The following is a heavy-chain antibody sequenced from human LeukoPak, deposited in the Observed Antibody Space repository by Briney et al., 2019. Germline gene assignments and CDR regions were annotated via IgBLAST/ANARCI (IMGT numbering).Heavy chain of an antibody. CDR2: IWYDGSNK. V-gene: IGHV3-33*01. CDR1: GFTFSSYG. Sequence: GGSLGLSCAASGFTFSSYGMHWVRQAPGKGLEWVAVIWYDGSNKYYADSVKGRFTISRDNSKNTLYLQMNSLRAEDTAVYYCARDRGGLTMIVDYWGQGTLVTVSS. J-gene: IGHJ4*02. CDR3: ARDRGGLTMIVDY. D-gene: IGHD3-22*01.